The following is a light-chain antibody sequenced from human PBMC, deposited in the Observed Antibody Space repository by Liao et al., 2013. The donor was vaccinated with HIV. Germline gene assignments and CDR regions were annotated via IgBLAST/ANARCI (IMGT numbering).Light chain of an antibody. CDR2: QDN. CDR1: NLGDRY. V-gene: IGLV3-1*01. J-gene: IGLJ1*01. Sequence: SYEVTQPPSVSVSPGQTASITCSGPNLGDRYAYWYQQKPGQSPVLVIYQDNKRPSGIPERFSGSNSGNTATLTIRGTQPTDEADYYCQAWDSDTEVFGTGTTLTVL. CDR3: QAWDSDTEV.